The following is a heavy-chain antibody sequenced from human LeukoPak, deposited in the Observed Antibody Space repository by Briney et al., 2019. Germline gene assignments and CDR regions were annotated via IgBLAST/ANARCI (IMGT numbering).Heavy chain of an antibody. CDR1: GGSISSGSYY. Sequence: SETLTLTCTVSGGSISSGSYYWSWIRQPAGKGLEWIGRIYTSGSTNYNPSLKSRVTISVDTSKNQFSLKLSSVTAADTAVYYCARSHADPTVTNFDYWGQGTLVTVSS. D-gene: IGHD4-17*01. CDR2: IYTSGST. V-gene: IGHV4-61*02. J-gene: IGHJ4*02. CDR3: ARSHADPTVTNFDY.